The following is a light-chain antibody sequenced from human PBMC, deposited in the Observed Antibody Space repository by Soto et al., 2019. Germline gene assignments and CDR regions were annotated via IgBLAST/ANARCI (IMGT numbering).Light chain of an antibody. V-gene: IGLV2-14*03. CDR1: SSDVGGFDF. Sequence: QSALTQPASVSGSLGQSITISCTGTSSDVGGFDFDSWYQQHPGKAPKLMIYEVNNRPSGVSNRFSASKSGNTASLTISGLQAEDEADYYCSSWTSSTTQVLGGGTKVTVL. J-gene: IGLJ3*02. CDR3: SSWTSSTTQV. CDR2: EVN.